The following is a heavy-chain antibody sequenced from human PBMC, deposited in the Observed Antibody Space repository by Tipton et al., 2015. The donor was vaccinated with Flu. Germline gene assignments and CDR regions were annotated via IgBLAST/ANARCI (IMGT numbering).Heavy chain of an antibody. J-gene: IGHJ4*02. V-gene: IGHV4-38-2*02. CDR3: ARAHPYTSGSWVEY. CDR1: GDSIGYPYY. D-gene: IGHD3-10*01. Sequence: TLSLTCSVSGDSIGYPYYWGWIRQPPGKGLEWIGNIFHTGNTYYNPSLKSRVTISVDTSKSQFSLRLSSVTAADTAVYFCARAHPYTSGSWVEYWGQGTLVTVSS. CDR2: IFHTGNT.